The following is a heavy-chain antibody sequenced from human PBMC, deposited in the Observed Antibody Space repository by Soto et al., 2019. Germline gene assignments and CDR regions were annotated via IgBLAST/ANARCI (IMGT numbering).Heavy chain of an antibody. CDR1: GYTFTGYY. D-gene: IGHD5-18*01. V-gene: IGHV1-2*04. CDR3: ARDTMDTAMVLDYYYYYGMDV. CDR2: INPNSGGT. J-gene: IGHJ6*02. Sequence: QVQLVQSGAEVKKPGASVKVSCKASGYTFTGYYMHWVRQAPGQGLEWMGWINPNSGGTNYAQKFQGWVTMTRDTSISTAYMELSRLRSDDTAVYYCARDTMDTAMVLDYYYYYGMDVCGQGTTVTVSS.